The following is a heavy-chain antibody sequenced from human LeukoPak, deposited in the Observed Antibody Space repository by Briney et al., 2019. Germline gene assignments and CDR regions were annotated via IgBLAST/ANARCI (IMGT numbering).Heavy chain of an antibody. Sequence: KPSETLSLTCAVYGGSFSGYYWSWIRQPPGKGLEWIGEINHSGSTNYNPSLKSRVTISVDTSKNQFSLKLSSVTAADTAVYYCASSTYSSSWYDAFDIWGQGTMVTVSS. J-gene: IGHJ3*02. CDR2: INHSGST. CDR1: GGSFSGYY. D-gene: IGHD6-13*01. CDR3: ASSTYSSSWYDAFDI. V-gene: IGHV4-34*01.